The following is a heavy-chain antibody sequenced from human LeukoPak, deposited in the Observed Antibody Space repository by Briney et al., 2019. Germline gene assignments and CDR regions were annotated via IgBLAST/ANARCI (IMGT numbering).Heavy chain of an antibody. CDR1: GYTFTSNY. V-gene: IGHV1-46*01. Sequence: ASVKVSCKAFGYTFTSNYMHWVRQAPGQGPEWMGVISPSGGSTTYAQKFQGRVTLTRDMSTSTDYLELSSLRSEDTAVYYCARVPPLGKRGDYYFDYWGQGTLVTVSS. CDR2: ISPSGGST. D-gene: IGHD3-10*01. CDR3: ARVPPLGKRGDYYFDY. J-gene: IGHJ4*02.